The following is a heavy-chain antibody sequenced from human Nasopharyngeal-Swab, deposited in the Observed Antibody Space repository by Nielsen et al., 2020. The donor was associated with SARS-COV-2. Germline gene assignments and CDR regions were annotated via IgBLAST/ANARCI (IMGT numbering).Heavy chain of an antibody. V-gene: IGHV5-51*01. J-gene: IGHJ5*02. CDR2: IYPGNSDT. CDR3: ARRAARDGYNYEVDP. CDR1: GYSFANYW. D-gene: IGHD5-24*01. Sequence: GESLKISCMASGYSFANYWIGWVRQMPGKGLEWMGSIYPGNSDTRYSPAFHGRVTISADKSINTAYLQWTSLRASDTAVYYCARRAARDGYNYEVDPWGQGTLVSVSS.